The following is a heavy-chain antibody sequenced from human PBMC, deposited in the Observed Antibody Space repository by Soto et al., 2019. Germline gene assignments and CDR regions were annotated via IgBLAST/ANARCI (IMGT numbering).Heavy chain of an antibody. V-gene: IGHV3-7*01. Sequence: GSLRLSCAASGFTFSTYWMSWARQAPGKGLEWVAHINQDGSTNYHVDSVKGRFTISRDNARNSLYLQMNSLRAEDTAVYYCARDKSGSLAYWAPGTLVTVSS. D-gene: IGHD3-10*01. CDR3: ARDKSGSLAY. CDR2: INQDGSTN. CDR1: GFTFSTYW. J-gene: IGHJ4*02.